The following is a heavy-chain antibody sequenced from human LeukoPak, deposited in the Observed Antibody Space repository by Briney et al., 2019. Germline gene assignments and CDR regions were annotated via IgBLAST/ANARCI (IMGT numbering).Heavy chain of an antibody. D-gene: IGHD3-3*01. CDR2: ISSSSSYI. Sequence: GGSLRLSCAASGFTFSSYSMNWVRQAPGKGLEWVSSISSSSSYIYYADSVKGRFTISRDNAKNSLYLQMNSLRAEDTAVYYCARDSSRFTIFGVVITPHHKNNWFDPWGQGTLVTVSS. CDR1: GFTFSSYS. CDR3: ARDSSRFTIFGVVITPHHKNNWFDP. J-gene: IGHJ5*02. V-gene: IGHV3-21*01.